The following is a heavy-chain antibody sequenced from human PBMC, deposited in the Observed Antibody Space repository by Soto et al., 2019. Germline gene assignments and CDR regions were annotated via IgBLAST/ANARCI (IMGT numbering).Heavy chain of an antibody. J-gene: IGHJ6*02. CDR1: GYTFTGYY. D-gene: IGHD4-4*01. CDR2: INPNSGGT. CDR3: ARAYSPRRLHYYYGMDV. Sequence: ASVKVSCKASGYTFTGYYMHWVRQAPGQGLEWMGWINPNSGGTNYAQKFQGWVTMTRDTSISTAYMELSRLRSDDTAVYYCARAYSPRRLHYYYGMDVWGQGTTVTVSS. V-gene: IGHV1-2*04.